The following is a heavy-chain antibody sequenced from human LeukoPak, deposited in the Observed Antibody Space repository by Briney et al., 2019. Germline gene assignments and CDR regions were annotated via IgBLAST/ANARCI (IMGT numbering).Heavy chain of an antibody. J-gene: IGHJ3*02. V-gene: IGHV3-23*01. CDR1: GFTFSTYA. D-gene: IGHD5-18*01. CDR2: ISGSGAST. CDR3: AKDRGIHLVPYYLVPDI. Sequence: GGSLRLSCAASGFTFSTYAVTWVRQAPGKGLEWVSAISGSGASTYYADSVKGRFTISRDNSKNTLYLQMKSLRAEDTAVYYCAKDRGIHLVPYYLVPDIWGQGTMVTVSS.